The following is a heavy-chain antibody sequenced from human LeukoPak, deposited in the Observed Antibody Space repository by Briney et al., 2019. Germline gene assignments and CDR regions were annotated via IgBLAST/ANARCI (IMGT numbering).Heavy chain of an antibody. J-gene: IGHJ2*01. CDR1: SGSISSGGYY. CDR2: IYYSGST. CDR3: ARGGYDDFWSGYYIGHWYFDL. V-gene: IGHV4-61*08. Sequence: SETLSLTCTVSSGSISSGGYYWSWIRQDPGKGLEWIGYIYYSGSTNYNPSLKSRVTISVDTSKNQFSLKLSSVTAADTAVYYCARGGYDDFWSGYYIGHWYFDLWGRGTLVTVSS. D-gene: IGHD3-3*01.